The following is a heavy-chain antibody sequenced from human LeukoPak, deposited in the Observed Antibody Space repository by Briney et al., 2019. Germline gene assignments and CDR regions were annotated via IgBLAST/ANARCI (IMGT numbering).Heavy chain of an antibody. CDR3: AKEGPSRGYDAFDI. Sequence: PGRSLRLSCAASGFTFSSYAMHWVRQAPGKGLEWVAVISYDGSNKYYADSVKGRFTISRDNSKNTLYLQMNSLRAEDTAVYYCAKEGPSRGYDAFDIWGQGTMVTVSS. D-gene: IGHD3-16*01. V-gene: IGHV3-30-3*01. CDR1: GFTFSSYA. CDR2: ISYDGSNK. J-gene: IGHJ3*02.